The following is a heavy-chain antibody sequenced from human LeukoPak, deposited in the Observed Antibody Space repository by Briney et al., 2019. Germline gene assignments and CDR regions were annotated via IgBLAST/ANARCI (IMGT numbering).Heavy chain of an antibody. CDR1: GGSISSYY. V-gene: IGHV4-59*08. CDR3: ARLYDSSGYYYPFDY. CDR2: IYYSGST. J-gene: IGHJ4*02. D-gene: IGHD3-22*01. Sequence: SETLSLTCTVSGGSISSYYWSWIRQPPGKGLEWIGYIYYSGSTNYNPSLKSRVTISVDTTKNHFSLRLSSVTAADTSVYYCARLYDSSGYYYPFDYWGQGTLVTVSS.